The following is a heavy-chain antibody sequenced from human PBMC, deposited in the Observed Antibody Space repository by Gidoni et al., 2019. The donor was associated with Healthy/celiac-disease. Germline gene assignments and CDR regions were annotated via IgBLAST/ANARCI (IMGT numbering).Heavy chain of an antibody. J-gene: IGHJ3*02. CDR2: INWNGGST. CDR1: AFPFGDYG. Sequence: EVQLVESGGGVVRPGGSLGLSCAASAFPFGDYGMSWVRQAPGKGLGWVSGINWNGGSTGYADSVKGRFTISRDNAKNSLYLQMNSLRAEDTALYYCARDRAVAGTTAFDIWGQGTMVTVSS. D-gene: IGHD6-19*01. CDR3: ARDRAVAGTTAFDI. V-gene: IGHV3-20*04.